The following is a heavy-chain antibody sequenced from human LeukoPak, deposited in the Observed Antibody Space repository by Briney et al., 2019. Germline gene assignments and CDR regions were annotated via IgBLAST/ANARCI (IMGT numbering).Heavy chain of an antibody. Sequence: SETLSLTCAFYGGSFSGYYWSWIRQPPGKGLEWIGEINHSGSTNYNPSLKSRVTISVDTSKNQFSLKLSSVAAADTAVYYCAREGYPRSYFDYWGQGTLVTVSS. CDR2: INHSGST. CDR3: AREGYPRSYFDY. CDR1: GGSFSGYY. D-gene: IGHD5-18*01. V-gene: IGHV4-34*01. J-gene: IGHJ4*02.